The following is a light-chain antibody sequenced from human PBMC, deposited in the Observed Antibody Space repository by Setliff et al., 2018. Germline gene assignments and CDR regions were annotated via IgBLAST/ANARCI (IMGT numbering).Light chain of an antibody. CDR2: DVS. V-gene: IGLV2-14*03. CDR3: CSYTSSDTWV. Sequence: QSALTQPASVSGSPGQSVTISCTGTNNDVGAYNYVSWYQQHPGKAPKFMIYDVSKRSSGASDRFSGSKSGNTASLTISGLQAEDEADYYCCSYTSSDTWVFGGGTKVTVL. CDR1: NNDVGAYNY. J-gene: IGLJ3*02.